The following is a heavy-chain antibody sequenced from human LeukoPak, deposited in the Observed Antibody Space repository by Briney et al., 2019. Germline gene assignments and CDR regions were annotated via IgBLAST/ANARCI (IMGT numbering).Heavy chain of an antibody. D-gene: IGHD6-13*01. CDR1: GFTFSSYA. Sequence: PGGSLRLSCAASGFTFSSYAMHWVRQAPGKGLEWVAVISYDGSNKYYADSVKGRFTISRDNSKNTLYLQMNSLRVEDTAVYFCEAAVYYFFEYWGQGTLVTVSS. CDR3: EAAVYYFFEY. CDR2: ISYDGSNK. J-gene: IGHJ4*02. V-gene: IGHV3-30-3*01.